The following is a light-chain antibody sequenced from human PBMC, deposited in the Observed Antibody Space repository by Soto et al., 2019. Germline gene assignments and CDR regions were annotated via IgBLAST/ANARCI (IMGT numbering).Light chain of an antibody. J-gene: IGKJ3*01. CDR3: QQYSSYSLFS. V-gene: IGKV1-5*03. CDR2: KAS. CDR1: QNINNW. Sequence: DIQMTQSPSTLSASVGDRLTITCRASQNINNWLAWYQQKPGKAPKLLLSKASSLQSGVPSRFSGSGSGTEYTLTISCLQPDDFATYYCQQYSSYSLFSFGPGTKVDIK.